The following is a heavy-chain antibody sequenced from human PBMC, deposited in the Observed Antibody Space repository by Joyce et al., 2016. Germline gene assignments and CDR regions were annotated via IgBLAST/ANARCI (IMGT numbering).Heavy chain of an antibody. CDR1: GYTFTNYY. Sequence: QVQLVQSGAEVKKPGASVKVSCKASGYTFTNYYMHWGRQAPGQGIEWMGIINPSGGSTNSAQKFQGRVTMTRDTSTSTVYMELSSLRSEDTAVYYCARDTAMATGYYYYGMDVWGQGTTVTVSS. J-gene: IGHJ6*02. CDR3: ARDTAMATGYYYYGMDV. V-gene: IGHV1-46*01. CDR2: INPSGGST. D-gene: IGHD5-18*01.